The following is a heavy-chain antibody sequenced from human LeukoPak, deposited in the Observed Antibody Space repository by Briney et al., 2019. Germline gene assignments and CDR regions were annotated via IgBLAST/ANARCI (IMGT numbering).Heavy chain of an antibody. CDR1: GFTFSDYY. CDR3: ARQNGAAADAFDI. Sequence: GGSLRLSCAASGFTFSDYYMSWIRQAPGKGPEWVSYISSSGSTIYYADSVKGRFTISRVNAKNSLYLQMNSLRAEDTAVYYCARQNGAAADAFDIWGQGTMVTVSS. J-gene: IGHJ3*02. V-gene: IGHV3-11*01. D-gene: IGHD6-13*01. CDR2: ISSSGSTI.